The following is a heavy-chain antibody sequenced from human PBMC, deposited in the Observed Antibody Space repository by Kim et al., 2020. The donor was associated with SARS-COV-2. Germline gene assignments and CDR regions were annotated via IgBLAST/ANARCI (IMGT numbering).Heavy chain of an antibody. V-gene: IGHV3-23*01. D-gene: IGHD1-26*01. CDR1: EFTFRSYD. CDR3: AKHSGSYQEVFDY. J-gene: IGHJ4*02. Sequence: GGSLRLSCAVSEFTFRSYDMSWVRQAPGKGLEWVSAISGDSKSIHYADSVKGRFTISRDNSKNTLYLQMNSLRAEDTAVYYCAKHSGSYQEVFDYWGQGALVTVSS. CDR2: ISGDSKSI.